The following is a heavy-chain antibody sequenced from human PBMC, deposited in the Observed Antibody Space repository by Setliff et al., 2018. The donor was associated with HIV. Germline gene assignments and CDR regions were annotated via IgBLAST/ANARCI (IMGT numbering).Heavy chain of an antibody. J-gene: IGHJ6*02. Sequence: ASVKVSCKASGYTFTNFGIGWVRQAPGQGLEWMGWISAYNGNTNYAQKLQGRVTMTIDTATSRAYMELRSLRSDDTAVYFCARLGSGWSDSYYYAMDIWGQGTTVTVSS. CDR2: ISAYNGNT. V-gene: IGHV1-18*01. CDR3: ARLGSGWSDSYYYAMDI. D-gene: IGHD6-19*01. CDR1: GYTFTNFG.